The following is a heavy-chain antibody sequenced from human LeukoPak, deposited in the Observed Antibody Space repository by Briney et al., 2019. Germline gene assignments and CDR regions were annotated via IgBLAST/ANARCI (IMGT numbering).Heavy chain of an antibody. Sequence: GGPLRLSCAASGFTFSSYGMSWVRQAPGKGLECVSGISGSGGDLFYADSVKGRFTISRVNSKSTLYLQMNSLRAEDTAVYYCAKEDIVLVPAALMSHWGQGTLVTVSS. CDR3: AKEDIVLVPAALMSH. J-gene: IGHJ4*02. V-gene: IGHV3-23*01. CDR1: GFTFSSYG. CDR2: ISGSGGDL. D-gene: IGHD2-2*01.